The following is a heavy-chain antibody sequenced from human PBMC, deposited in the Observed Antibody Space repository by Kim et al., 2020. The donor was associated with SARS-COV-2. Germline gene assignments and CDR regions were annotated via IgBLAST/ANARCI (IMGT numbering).Heavy chain of an antibody. Sequence: ASVKVSCKASGYTFTGYYMHWVRQAPGQGLEWMGRINPNSGGTNYAQKFQGRVTMTRDTSISTAYMELSRLRSDDTAVYYCAIAPSITIFGVGLYGMDVWGQGTTVTVSS. D-gene: IGHD3-3*01. CDR3: AIAPSITIFGVGLYGMDV. J-gene: IGHJ6*02. CDR2: INPNSGGT. V-gene: IGHV1-2*06. CDR1: GYTFTGYY.